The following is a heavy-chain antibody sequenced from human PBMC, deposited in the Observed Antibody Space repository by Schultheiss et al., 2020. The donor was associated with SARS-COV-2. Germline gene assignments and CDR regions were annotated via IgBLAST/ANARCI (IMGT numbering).Heavy chain of an antibody. CDR3: ARYNWNYAGFDY. D-gene: IGHD1-7*01. V-gene: IGHV4-31*11. CDR2: LYSSGNT. J-gene: IGHJ4*02. CDR1: GGSISSGCYC. Sequence: SETLSLTCAVSGGSISSGCYCWSWIRQHPGKGLEWLGDLYSSGNTYYNASLKSRLTTSVDTSKNQFSLKLSSVTAADTAVYYCARYNWNYAGFDYWGQGTLVTVSS.